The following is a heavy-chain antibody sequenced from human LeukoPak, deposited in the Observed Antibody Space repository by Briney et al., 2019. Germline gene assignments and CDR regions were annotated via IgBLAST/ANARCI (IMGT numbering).Heavy chain of an antibody. CDR1: GGSISSGSYY. CDR3: ARWKGGSYYFDY. J-gene: IGHJ4*02. Sequence: SETLSLTCTVSGGSISSGSYYWSWIRQPAGKGLEWIGRIYTSGSTNYNPSLKSRVTISVDTSKNQFSLKLSSVTAADTAVYYCARWKGGSYYFDYWGQGTLVTVSS. CDR2: IYTSGST. V-gene: IGHV4-61*02. D-gene: IGHD1-26*01.